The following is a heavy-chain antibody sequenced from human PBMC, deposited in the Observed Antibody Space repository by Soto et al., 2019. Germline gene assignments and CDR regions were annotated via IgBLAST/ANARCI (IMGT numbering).Heavy chain of an antibody. J-gene: IGHJ5*02. D-gene: IGHD3-10*01. CDR2: INHSGST. V-gene: IGHV4-34*01. CDR1: GGSFSGYY. Sequence: QVQLQQWGAGRLKPSETLSPTCAVYGGSFSGYYWSWIRQPPGKGLEGMGEINHSGSTNYNPSLKSPVTIPVDTSKNEFSLKLSSVTAADTAVYYCARGPTYYYGSGSYYRSYWFDPWGQGTLVTVSS. CDR3: ARGPTYYYGSGSYYRSYWFDP.